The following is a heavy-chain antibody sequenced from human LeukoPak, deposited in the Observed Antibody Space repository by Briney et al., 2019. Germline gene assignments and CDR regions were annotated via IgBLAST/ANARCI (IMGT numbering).Heavy chain of an antibody. CDR2: IYHSGST. J-gene: IGHJ4*02. V-gene: IGHV4-38-2*02. CDR1: GGSISSGYY. Sequence: PSETLSLTCTVSGGSISSGYYWGWIRQPPGKGLEWIGSIYHSGSTYYNPSLKSRVTISVDTSKNQFSLKLSSVTAADTAVYYCASSPLFDYWGQGTLVTVSS. CDR3: ASSPLFDY.